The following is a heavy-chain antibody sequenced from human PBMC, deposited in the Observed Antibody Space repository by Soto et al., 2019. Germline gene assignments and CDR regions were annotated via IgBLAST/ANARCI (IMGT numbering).Heavy chain of an antibody. Sequence: SETLSLTCTVSTDSSSFTNSYWGWIRQPPGKGLQWIGSSSYNGGTFYNPSLKGRVVLSFDTSKKQSSLQVTSVTAADTAVYFCARHRIEVVWRGFDFWGQGSPVTVSS. D-gene: IGHD3-10*01. CDR1: TDSSSFTNSY. CDR2: SSYNGGT. J-gene: IGHJ4*02. CDR3: ARHRIEVVWRGFDF. V-gene: IGHV4-39*01.